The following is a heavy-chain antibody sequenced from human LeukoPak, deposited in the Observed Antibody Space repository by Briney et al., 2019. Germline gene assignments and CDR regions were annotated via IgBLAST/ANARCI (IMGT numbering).Heavy chain of an antibody. Sequence: SETLSLTCTVSGGSITSYYWSWIRQPPGKGLEWIGYIYYTGDTNCIPSLKSRVTISTDTSKNRFSLKLTSVTAADTARYYCARHRGAAGRDYFDLWGQGTLVTVSS. V-gene: IGHV4-59*08. J-gene: IGHJ4*02. D-gene: IGHD6-25*01. CDR3: ARHRGAAGRDYFDL. CDR1: GGSITSYY. CDR2: IYYTGDT.